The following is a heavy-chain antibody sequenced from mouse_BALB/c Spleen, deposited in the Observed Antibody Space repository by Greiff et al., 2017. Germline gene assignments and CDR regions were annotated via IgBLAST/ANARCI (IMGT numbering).Heavy chain of an antibody. D-gene: IGHD2-12*01. J-gene: IGHJ4*01. Sequence: VQLQQSGAELVKPGASVKLSCTASGFNIKDTYMHWVKQRPEQGLEWIGRIDPANGNTKYDPKFQGKATITADTSSNTAYLQLSSLTSEDTAVYYCARCDDGPYYYAMDYWGQGTSVTVSS. CDR1: GFNIKDTY. CDR3: ARCDDGPYYYAMDY. V-gene: IGHV14-3*02. CDR2: IDPANGNT.